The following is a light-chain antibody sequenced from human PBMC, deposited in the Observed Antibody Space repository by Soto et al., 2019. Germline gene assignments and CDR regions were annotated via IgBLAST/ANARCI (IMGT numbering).Light chain of an antibody. V-gene: IGKV1-5*01. Sequence: DIQMTQSPSTLSASVGDRVTITCRASQSISSWLAWYQQKPGKAPKLLIYDASSLESGVPSRFSGSGSGTEFTLTSSSLQPDDFATYYCQQYESYSFGQGTKVEIK. CDR3: QQYESYS. J-gene: IGKJ2*01. CDR2: DAS. CDR1: QSISSW.